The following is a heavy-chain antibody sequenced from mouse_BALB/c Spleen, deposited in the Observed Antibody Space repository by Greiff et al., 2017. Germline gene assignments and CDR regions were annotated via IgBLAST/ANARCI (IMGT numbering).Heavy chain of an antibody. Sequence: DVHLVESGGGLVQPGGSRKLSCAASGFTFSSFGMHWVRQAPEKGLEWVAYISSGSSTIYYADTVKGRFTISRDNPKNTLFLQMTSLRSEDTAMYYCARSPYGNFFFDYWGQGTTLTVSS. CDR3: ARSPYGNFFFDY. CDR2: ISSGSSTI. J-gene: IGHJ2*01. CDR1: GFTFSSFG. V-gene: IGHV5-17*02. D-gene: IGHD2-1*01.